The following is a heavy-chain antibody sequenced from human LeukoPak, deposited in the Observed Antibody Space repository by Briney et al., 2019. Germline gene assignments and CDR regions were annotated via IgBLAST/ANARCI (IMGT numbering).Heavy chain of an antibody. Sequence: SETLSLTCTVSGGSIRSYYWSWIRQPPGKGLEWIGYIHYSGSTTYNPFLKNRITISVDTSKNQFSLKLSSVTAADTAVYFCARDFGGSDGYTGYWYFDLWGRGTLVTVSS. CDR3: ARDFGGSDGYTGYWYFDL. V-gene: IGHV4-59*01. CDR2: IHYSGST. J-gene: IGHJ2*01. CDR1: GGSIRSYY. D-gene: IGHD5-24*01.